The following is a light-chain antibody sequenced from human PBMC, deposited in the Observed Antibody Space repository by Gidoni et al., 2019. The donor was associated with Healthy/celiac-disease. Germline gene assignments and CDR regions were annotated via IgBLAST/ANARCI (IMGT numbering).Light chain of an antibody. CDR1: QSVSSSY. J-gene: IGKJ1*01. CDR3: QQYGSSPLT. Sequence: IVLTQSQGTLSLPPGERATLSCRASQSVSSSYLDWYQQKPGQAPRLLIYGATSRATGIPGRFSGGASGTDFTLTISRLEPEDVAVYYCQQYGSSPLTFGQGTKVEIK. V-gene: IGKV3-20*01. CDR2: GAT.